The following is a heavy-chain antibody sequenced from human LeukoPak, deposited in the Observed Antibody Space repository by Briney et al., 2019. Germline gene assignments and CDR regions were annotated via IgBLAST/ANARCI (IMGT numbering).Heavy chain of an antibody. CDR3: ARDHRYAFDN. CDR2: IGISSGNT. CDR1: GFNFIDYS. J-gene: IGHJ4*01. D-gene: IGHD5-12*01. Sequence: GVSLRLSRAASGFNFIDYSMNWVRQAPGKGLEWISYIGISSGNTKYADSVKGRFTISRDKARNSLYPQMNSLRVEDTAVYYCARDHRYAFDNWGHGTLVTVSS. V-gene: IGHV3-48*01.